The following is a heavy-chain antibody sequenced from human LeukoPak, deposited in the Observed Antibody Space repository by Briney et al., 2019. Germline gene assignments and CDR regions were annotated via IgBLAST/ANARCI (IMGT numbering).Heavy chain of an antibody. CDR2: ISAYNGHA. CDR3: ARDPTQYSSGWYGY. CDR1: GYTFTSYG. J-gene: IGHJ4*02. D-gene: IGHD6-19*01. V-gene: IGHV1-18*01. Sequence: GASVKVSCKASGYTFTSYGISWVRQAPGQGLEWMGWISAYNGHANYAQKLQGRVTMTTDTSTSTACMELRSLRSDDTAVYYCARDPTQYSSGWYGYWGQGTLVTVSS.